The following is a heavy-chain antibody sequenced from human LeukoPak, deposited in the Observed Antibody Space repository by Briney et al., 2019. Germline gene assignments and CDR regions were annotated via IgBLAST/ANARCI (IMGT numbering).Heavy chain of an antibody. CDR3: AKDWASWALGNTY. CDR1: GFTFSSYG. V-gene: IGHV3-30*02. D-gene: IGHD1-26*01. CDR2: IRYDGSNK. Sequence: GGSLRLSCAASGFTFSSYGMHWVRQAPGKGLEWVAFIRYDGSNKYYADSVKGRFTISRDNSKNTLYLQMNSLRAEDTAVYYCAKDWASWALGNTYWGQGTLVTVSS. J-gene: IGHJ4*02.